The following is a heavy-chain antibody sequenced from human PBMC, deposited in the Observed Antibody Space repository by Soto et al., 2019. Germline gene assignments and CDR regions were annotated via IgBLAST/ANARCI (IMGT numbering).Heavy chain of an antibody. J-gene: IGHJ4*02. CDR3: ANVLAPKKAPLKWELFDY. D-gene: IGHD1-26*01. Sequence: ASVKVSCKTSGYIFTSYYIHWVRQAPGQGLEWMGIINPSGGTTTYAQKFQGRVTMTRDTSTSTVYMELSSLRSEDTAVYYCANVLAPKKAPLKWELFDYWGQGTLVTVSS. CDR1: GYIFTSYY. CDR2: INPSGGTT. V-gene: IGHV1-46*01.